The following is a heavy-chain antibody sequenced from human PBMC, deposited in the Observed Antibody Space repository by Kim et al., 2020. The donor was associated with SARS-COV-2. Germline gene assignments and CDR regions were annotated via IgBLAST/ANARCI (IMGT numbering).Heavy chain of an antibody. CDR2: IYYSGNT. J-gene: IGHJ4*02. V-gene: IGHV4-59*08. CDR1: GGSISSYY. Sequence: SETLSLTCTVSGGSISSYYWSWIRQPPGKGLEWIGYIYYSGNTNYNPSLESRVTISVETAKNQFSLKLTSVTTADTAVYYCARLSIGSNYYDSSGYLGLFDCWGQGTLVTVSS. CDR3: ARLSIGSNYYDSSGYLGLFDC. D-gene: IGHD3-22*01.